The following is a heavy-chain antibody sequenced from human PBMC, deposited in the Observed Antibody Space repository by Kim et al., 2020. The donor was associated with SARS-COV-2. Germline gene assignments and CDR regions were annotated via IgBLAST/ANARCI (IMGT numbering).Heavy chain of an antibody. J-gene: IGHJ6*03. CDR1: GGSISSYN. D-gene: IGHD3-22*01. Sequence: SETLSLTCSVSGGSISSYNWNWIRQPPGKGLEWIGYIYYTGGTNYNPSLKSRVTILLDTSKNQFSLKLSSVTAADTAVYYCARGDSYYDSSGDYYYFMDVWGKGTTVTVSS. CDR2: IYYTGGT. V-gene: IGHV4-59*01. CDR3: ARGDSYYDSSGDYYYFMDV.